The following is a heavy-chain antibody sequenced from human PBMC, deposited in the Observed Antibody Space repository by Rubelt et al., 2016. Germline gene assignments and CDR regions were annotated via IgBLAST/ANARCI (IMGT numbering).Heavy chain of an antibody. CDR2: IYVGGST. J-gene: IGHJ6*02. D-gene: IGHD6-13*01. Sequence: EVQLVESGGGLVQPGGSLRLSCAASGFTVSSNYMSWVRQAPGKGLEWVSVIYVGGSTYSADSVNGRFTISRDNSKNTEYLQMNCLVADDTAVYYSARAAEYCGMDDWGQGTTVTVSS. CDR3: ARAAEYCGMDD. V-gene: IGHV3-66*01. CDR1: GFTVSSNY.